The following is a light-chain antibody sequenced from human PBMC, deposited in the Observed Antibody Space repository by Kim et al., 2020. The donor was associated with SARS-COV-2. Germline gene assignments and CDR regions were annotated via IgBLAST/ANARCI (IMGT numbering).Light chain of an antibody. CDR2: SAS. V-gene: IGKV3-15*01. Sequence: EIVMTQSPATLSVSPGETVTLSCRTSQSVKTDLAWYQQKPGQAPRLLFYSASTRATGIPARFSGSGSGTEFTLTISSLQSEDSAVFYCQQYNNNWPPVGTFGLGTKLEI. J-gene: IGKJ2*02. CDR1: QSVKTD. CDR3: QQYNNNWPPVGT.